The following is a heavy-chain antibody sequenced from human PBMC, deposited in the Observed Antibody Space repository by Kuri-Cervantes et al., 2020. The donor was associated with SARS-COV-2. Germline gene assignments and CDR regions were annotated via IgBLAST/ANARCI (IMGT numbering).Heavy chain of an antibody. CDR3: AREDVSAFDI. CDR1: GYTFTSYV. CDR2: IIPIFGIA. V-gene: IGHV1-69*10. D-gene: IGHD3-16*01. Sequence: SVKVSCKASGYTFTSYVINWVRQATGQGLEWMGGIIPIFGIANYAQKFQGRVTITADKSTSTAYMELSSLRVEDTAVYYCAREDVSAFDIWGQGTMVTVSS. J-gene: IGHJ3*02.